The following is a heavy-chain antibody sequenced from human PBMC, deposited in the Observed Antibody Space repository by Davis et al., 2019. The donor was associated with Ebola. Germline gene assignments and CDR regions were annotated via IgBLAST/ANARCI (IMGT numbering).Heavy chain of an antibody. CDR1: GGSISSYY. CDR2: IYYSGST. Sequence: MPSETLSLTCTVSGGSISSYYWSWIRQPPGKGLEWIGYIYYSGSTNYNPSLKSRVTISLDTSKNRISLKLSSVTAADTAMYYCAVHYYASGSYFSSFDPWGQGTLVTVSS. V-gene: IGHV4-59*08. D-gene: IGHD3-10*01. CDR3: AVHYYASGSYFSSFDP. J-gene: IGHJ5*02.